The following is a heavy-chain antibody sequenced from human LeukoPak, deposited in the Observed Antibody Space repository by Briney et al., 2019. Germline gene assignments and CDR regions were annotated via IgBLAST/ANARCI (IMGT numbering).Heavy chain of an antibody. J-gene: IGHJ4*02. D-gene: IGHD1-26*01. Sequence: ASVKVSCMASGYTFTGYYMHWVRQAPGQGLEWMGWINPNSGGTNYAQKFQGRVTMTRDTSISTAYMELSRLRSDDTAVYYCARVSYSGSYYSSFDYWGQGTLVTVSS. V-gene: IGHV1-2*02. CDR3: ARVSYSGSYYSSFDY. CDR2: INPNSGGT. CDR1: GYTFTGYY.